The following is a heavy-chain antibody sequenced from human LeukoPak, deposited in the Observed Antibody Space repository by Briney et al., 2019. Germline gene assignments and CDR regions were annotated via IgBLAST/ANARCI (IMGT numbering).Heavy chain of an antibody. V-gene: IGHV3-15*01. D-gene: IGHD3-22*01. CDR2: IKSKKDGGTT. Sequence: PGGSLRLSCAASGFTFNNAWMSWVRQAPGKGLEWVGRIKSKKDGGTTDYAAPVKGRFTISRDDSKNTLYLQMDSLKTEDTAVYYCTAYYYDSSGYSYFDYWGQGTLVTVSS. CDR3: TAYYYDSSGYSYFDY. J-gene: IGHJ4*02. CDR1: GFTFNNAW.